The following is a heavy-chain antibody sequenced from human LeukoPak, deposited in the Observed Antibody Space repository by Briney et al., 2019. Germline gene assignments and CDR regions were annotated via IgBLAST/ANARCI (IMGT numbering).Heavy chain of an antibody. J-gene: IGHJ3*02. CDR1: GFTFDDYA. CDR2: ISWNSGSI. CDR3: AKDTPYGDYAFDI. D-gene: IGHD4-17*01. Sequence: GGSLRLSCAASGFTFDDYAMHWVRHAPGKGLEWVSGISWNSGSIGYADSVKGRFTISRDNAKNSLYLRMNSLRAEDTALYYCAKDTPYGDYAFDIWGQGTMVTVSS. V-gene: IGHV3-9*01.